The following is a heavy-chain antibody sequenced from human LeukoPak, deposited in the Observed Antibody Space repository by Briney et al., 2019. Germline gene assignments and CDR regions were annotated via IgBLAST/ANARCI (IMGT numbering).Heavy chain of an antibody. Sequence: PSETLSLTCAVYGGSFSGYYWSWIRQPPGKGLEWIGEINHSGSTNYNPSLKSRVTISVDTSKNQFSLKLSSVTAADTAVYYCARRGYDFWSGYLYYYYYMDVWGKGTTVTVSS. CDR3: ARRGYDFWSGYLYYYYYMDV. CDR2: INHSGST. J-gene: IGHJ6*03. D-gene: IGHD3-3*01. CDR1: GGSFSGYY. V-gene: IGHV4-34*01.